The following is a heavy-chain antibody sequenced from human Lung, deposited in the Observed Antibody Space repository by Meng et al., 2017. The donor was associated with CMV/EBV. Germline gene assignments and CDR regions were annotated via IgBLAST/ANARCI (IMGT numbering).Heavy chain of an antibody. J-gene: IGHJ4*02. Sequence: EVHLVVSGXXLVQAXGSLILFCAASGLNVRAKYMSWVRQAPGKGLEWVCIIYRGDNTYYIDSVKDRFTVSRDNSKNTMYLQMNSLRVEDTAVYYCTGDSVSNPNLDYWGQGTLVTVSS. V-gene: IGHV3-66*01. D-gene: IGHD3-10*01. CDR3: TGDSVSNPNLDY. CDR1: GLNVRAKY. CDR2: IYRGDNT.